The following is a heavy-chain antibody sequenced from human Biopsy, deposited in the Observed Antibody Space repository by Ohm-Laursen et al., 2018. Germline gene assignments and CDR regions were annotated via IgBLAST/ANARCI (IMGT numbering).Heavy chain of an antibody. D-gene: IGHD2-2*01. Sequence: TLSLTCTVSGGSFTGHYWTWIRQAPGKTLEWIASINYRGNTNYNPSPKSRVTMSAHTSTNQFSLKLTSVTAADTAVYYCARDKITYCTSTSCDYFGMDVWGQGTTVTVSS. CDR3: ARDKITYCTSTSCDYFGMDV. J-gene: IGHJ6*02. CDR1: GGSFTGHY. V-gene: IGHV4-59*11. CDR2: INYRGNT.